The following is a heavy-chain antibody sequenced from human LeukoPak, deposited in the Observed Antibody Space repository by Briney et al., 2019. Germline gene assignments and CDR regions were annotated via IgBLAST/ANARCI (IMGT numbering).Heavy chain of an antibody. D-gene: IGHD2-15*01. CDR2: VSGVSNRT. Sequence: GGSLRLSCAASGFTFSRYAMAWVRQAPGKGLEGVSAVSGVSNRTYYADSVKGRFTISRDNYKNTLYLQMNSLRAEDTAVYYCTKWGCSGGNCYPFDYWGQGTLVTVSS. CDR3: TKWGCSGGNCYPFDY. V-gene: IGHV3-23*01. CDR1: GFTFSRYA. J-gene: IGHJ4*02.